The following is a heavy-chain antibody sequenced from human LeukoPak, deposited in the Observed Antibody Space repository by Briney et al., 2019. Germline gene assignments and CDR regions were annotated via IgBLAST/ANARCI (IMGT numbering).Heavy chain of an antibody. Sequence: GGSLRLSCAASGFTFSTYNLNWVRQAPGTGLEWVSSISSGSSHINYADSVKGRFTISRDNAKNSLYLHINSLRADDTAVYYCVRDHDSNSGAFHIWGQGTMVTVSS. D-gene: IGHD6-6*01. CDR3: VRDHDSNSGAFHI. CDR2: ISSGSSHI. V-gene: IGHV3-21*01. CDR1: GFTFSTYN. J-gene: IGHJ3*02.